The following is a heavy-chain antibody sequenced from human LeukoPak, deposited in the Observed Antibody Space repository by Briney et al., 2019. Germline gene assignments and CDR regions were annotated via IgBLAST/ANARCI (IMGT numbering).Heavy chain of an antibody. CDR3: ARSDYGDYVPLDY. D-gene: IGHD4-17*01. J-gene: IGHJ4*02. CDR1: GGSISSYY. Sequence: SETLSLTCTVSGGSISSYYWSWIRQAPGQGLEWIGYIYYSGSTNYNPSLKSRVTISVDTSKNQFSLKLSSVTAADTAVYYCARSDYGDYVPLDYWGQGTLVTVSS. V-gene: IGHV4-59*01. CDR2: IYYSGST.